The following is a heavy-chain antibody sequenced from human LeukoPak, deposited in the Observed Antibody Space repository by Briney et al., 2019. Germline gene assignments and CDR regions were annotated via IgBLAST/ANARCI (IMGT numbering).Heavy chain of an antibody. V-gene: IGHV3-53*05. CDR2: IYSGGST. J-gene: IGHJ4*02. CDR3: AKDKWRFGLFDY. CDR1: GFTVSSNY. D-gene: IGHD3-10*01. Sequence: GGSLRLSCAASGFTVSSNYMSWVRQAPGKGLEWVSVIYSGGSTYYADSVKGRFTISRDNAKNSLYLQMNSLRAEDTALYYCAKDKWRFGLFDYWGQGTLVTVSS.